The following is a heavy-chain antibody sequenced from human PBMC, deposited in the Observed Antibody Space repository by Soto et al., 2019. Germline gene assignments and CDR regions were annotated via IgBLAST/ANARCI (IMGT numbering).Heavy chain of an antibody. Sequence: PGGSMGISCAASGLTVSSYAMSWVRQDPGKGLEWVSAISGSGGSTYYADSVKGRFTISRDNSKNTLYLQMNSLRAEDTAVYYCAKEGQSFTPPRYFDYWGQGTLVTVSS. CDR2: ISGSGGST. V-gene: IGHV3-23*01. CDR3: AKEGQSFTPPRYFDY. CDR1: GLTVSSYA. J-gene: IGHJ4*02.